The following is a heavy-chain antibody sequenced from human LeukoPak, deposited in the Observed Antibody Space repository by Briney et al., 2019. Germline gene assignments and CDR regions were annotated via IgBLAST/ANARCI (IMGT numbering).Heavy chain of an antibody. V-gene: IGHV3-33*01. CDR1: GFTFSSYG. CDR2: IWYDGSNK. J-gene: IGHJ4*02. CDR3: ARDCSSTSCFDY. D-gene: IGHD2-2*01. Sequence: GGSLRLSCAASGFTFSSYGMHWVRQAPGKGLEWVAVIWYDGSNKYYAGSVKGRFTISRDNSKNTLYLQMNSLRAEDTAVYYCARDCSSTSCFDYWGQGTLVTVSS.